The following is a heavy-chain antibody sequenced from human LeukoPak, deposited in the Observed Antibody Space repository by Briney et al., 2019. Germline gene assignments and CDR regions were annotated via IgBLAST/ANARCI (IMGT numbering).Heavy chain of an antibody. Sequence: GGSLRLSCAASGFTFDDYAMHWVRQAPGKGLEWVSGISWNSGSIGYADSVEGRFTISRDNAKNSLYLQMNSLRAEDTALYYCAKSYYYGSGSYYDFDYWGQGTLVTVSS. J-gene: IGHJ4*02. CDR2: ISWNSGSI. CDR1: GFTFDDYA. CDR3: AKSYYYGSGSYYDFDY. D-gene: IGHD3-10*01. V-gene: IGHV3-9*01.